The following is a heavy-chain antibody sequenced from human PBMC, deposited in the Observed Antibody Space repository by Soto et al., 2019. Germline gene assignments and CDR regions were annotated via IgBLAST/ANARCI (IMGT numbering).Heavy chain of an antibody. V-gene: IGHV3-23*01. CDR3: AKATATGGGAFDI. CDR2: ILVDGRT. D-gene: IGHD2-8*02. CDR1: GFTCSSYD. J-gene: IGHJ3*02. Sequence: GGSLRLSCAASGFTCSSYDMSWVRQAPGKGLEWVSTILVDGRTFYVDSVKGRFTISRDNSKNTVYLQMNSLTAGDTALYYCAKATATGGGAFDICGQGTMVTVSS.